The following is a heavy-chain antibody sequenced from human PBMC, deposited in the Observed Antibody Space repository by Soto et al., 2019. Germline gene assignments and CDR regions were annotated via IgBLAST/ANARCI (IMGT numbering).Heavy chain of an antibody. D-gene: IGHD3-22*01. V-gene: IGHV1-3*05. Sequence: QVQLVQSGAEEKKPGASLPVSCKASGYTFTSYAMHWVRQVPGQRLEWMGGINAGNGNTKYSQKFQGRVTITRDTSAGTAYMECGSLRAEDTAVYYCARAILVVTPPDYWGQGTLVTVSS. CDR1: GYTFTSYA. J-gene: IGHJ4*02. CDR3: ARAILVVTPPDY. CDR2: INAGNGNT.